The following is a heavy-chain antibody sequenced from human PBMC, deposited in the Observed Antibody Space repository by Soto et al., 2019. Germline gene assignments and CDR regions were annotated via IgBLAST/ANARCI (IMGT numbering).Heavy chain of an antibody. CDR1: GFTFRTYW. V-gene: IGHV3-74*01. CDR3: ARAPGRGGCHDY. J-gene: IGHJ4*02. Sequence: EVQLVESGGGLVQPGGSLRLSCAASGFTFRTYWMYWVRQAPGKGLVWVSRINSDGSSINYADSVKGRFTISRDNAKNTLYLQMNSLRAEDTAVYYCARAPGRGGCHDYWGQGTLVTVSS. CDR2: INSDGSSI. D-gene: IGHD2-8*01.